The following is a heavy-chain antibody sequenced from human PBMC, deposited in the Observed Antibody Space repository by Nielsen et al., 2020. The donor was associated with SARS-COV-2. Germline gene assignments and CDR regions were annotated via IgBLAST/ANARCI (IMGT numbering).Heavy chain of an antibody. CDR2: IIPIFGTA. CDR1: GGTFSSYA. Sequence: SVKVSCKASGGTFSSYAISWVRQAPGQGLEWMGGIIPIFGTANYAQKFQGRVTITADKSTSTAYMELSSLRSEDTAVYCCAISWIQLWYRGVFDYWGQGTLVTAPQ. D-gene: IGHD5-18*01. CDR3: AISWIQLWYRGVFDY. J-gene: IGHJ4*02. V-gene: IGHV1-69*06.